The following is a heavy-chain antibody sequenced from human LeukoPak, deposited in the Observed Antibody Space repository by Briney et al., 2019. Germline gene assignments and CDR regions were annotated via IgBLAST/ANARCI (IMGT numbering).Heavy chain of an antibody. CDR1: GFTFTNYA. CDR2: VTGPGDTT. D-gene: IGHD3-16*01. CDR3: AKGAEIDL. V-gene: IGHV3-23*01. Sequence: GGSLRLSCATSGFTFTNYAMNWVRQAPGKGLEWVSAVTGPGDTTYYADSVKGRFFMSREDSKTTVYLQMNSLRAEDTAIYYCAKGAEIDLWRQETLVTVSS. J-gene: IGHJ5*02.